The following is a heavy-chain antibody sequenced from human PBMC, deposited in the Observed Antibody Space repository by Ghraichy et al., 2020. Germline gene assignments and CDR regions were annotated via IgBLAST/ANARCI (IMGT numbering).Heavy chain of an antibody. CDR3: ARDLYVDTAIYYYYGMDV. V-gene: IGHV3-66*01. J-gene: IGHJ6*02. CDR2: VYNGGRT. D-gene: IGHD5-18*01. CDR1: GSIVSDTY. Sequence: GGSLRLSCAASGSIVSDTYMSWVRQAPGKGLEWVSIVYNGGRTHYAESVEGRFTISRDNSKNTLYLQMNSLRAEDTAVYYCARDLYVDTAIYYYYGMDVWGQGTTVTVSS.